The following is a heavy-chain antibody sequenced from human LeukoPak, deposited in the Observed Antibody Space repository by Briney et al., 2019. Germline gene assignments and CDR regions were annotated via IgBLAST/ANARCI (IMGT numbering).Heavy chain of an antibody. V-gene: IGHV3-23*01. CDR1: GFTLSSCA. CDR2: ISGSGVTT. D-gene: IGHD1-26*01. Sequence: PGGSLRLSCTASGFTLSSCAMSWVRQAPGKGLECVSTISGSGVTTRYADSVRGRFTISRDSSKNTLYLQMNGLRAEDTAIYYCTKGPWDLPHAFDIWGLGTMVTVSS. J-gene: IGHJ3*02. CDR3: TKGPWDLPHAFDI.